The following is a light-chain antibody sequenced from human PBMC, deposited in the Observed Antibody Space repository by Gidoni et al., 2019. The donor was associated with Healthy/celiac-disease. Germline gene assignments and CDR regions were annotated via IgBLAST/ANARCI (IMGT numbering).Light chain of an antibody. J-gene: IGKJ1*01. CDR1: QSVSSN. Sequence: EIVMTQSPATLSVSPGESATLSCRASQSVSSNLAWYQQKPGQAPRLLIYGASTRATGIPARFSGSGSGTEFTLTISSLQSEDFAVYYCQQYNNWPLTFGQGTKVEIK. V-gene: IGKV3-15*01. CDR3: QQYNNWPLT. CDR2: GAS.